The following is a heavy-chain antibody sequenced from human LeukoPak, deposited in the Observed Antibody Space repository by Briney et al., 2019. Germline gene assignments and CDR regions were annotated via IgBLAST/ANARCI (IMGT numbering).Heavy chain of an antibody. V-gene: IGHV1-69*04. D-gene: IGHD2-2*01. CDR2: IIPILGIA. CDR3: ARDHRYCSSTSCFSTYNWFDP. Sequence: SVNVSCKASVYTFTVYYLHWVRQAPGQGLDWMGRIIPILGIANYAQKFQGRVTITADKSTSTAYMELSSLRSEDTAVYYCARDHRYCSSTSCFSTYNWFDPWGQGTLVTVSS. J-gene: IGHJ5*02. CDR1: VYTFTVYY.